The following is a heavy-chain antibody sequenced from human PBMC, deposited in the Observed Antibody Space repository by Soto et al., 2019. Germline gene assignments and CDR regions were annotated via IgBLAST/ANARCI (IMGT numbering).Heavy chain of an antibody. CDR3: ARWDFSSGYYSPPFDY. J-gene: IGHJ4*02. V-gene: IGHV3-74*01. D-gene: IGHD3-22*01. CDR1: GFTFSSYW. Sequence: GGSLRLSCAASGFTFSSYWMHWVRQAPGKGLVWVSRINSDGSSTSYADSVKGRFTISRDNAKNTLYLQMNSLRAEDTAVYYCARWDFSSGYYSPPFDYWGQGTLVTV. CDR2: INSDGSST.